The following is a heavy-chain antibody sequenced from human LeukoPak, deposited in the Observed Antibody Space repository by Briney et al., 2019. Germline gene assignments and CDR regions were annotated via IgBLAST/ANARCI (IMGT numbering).Heavy chain of an antibody. Sequence: GSLRLSCAASGFTFSSYSMNWVRQAPGKGLEWVSFISTSGSTKHYADSVKDRFTISRDNAKNSLYLQMNSLRAEDTAVYYCARRSGGNDYWGQGTLVTVSS. CDR1: GFTFSSYS. D-gene: IGHD2-15*01. V-gene: IGHV3-48*04. CDR3: ARRSGGNDY. J-gene: IGHJ4*02. CDR2: ISTSGSTK.